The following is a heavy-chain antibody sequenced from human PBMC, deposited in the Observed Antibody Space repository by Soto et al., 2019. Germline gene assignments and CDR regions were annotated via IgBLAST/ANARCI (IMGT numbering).Heavy chain of an antibody. CDR3: ARPYCSSTSCYRGLYYFDY. CDR1: GYTFTSYG. D-gene: IGHD2-2*01. Sequence: GASVKVSCKASGYTFTSYGISWVRQAPGQGLEWMGWISAYNGNTNYAQKLQGRVTMTTDTSTSTAYMELRSLRSDDTAVYYCARPYCSSTSCYRGLYYFDYWGQGTLVTVSS. V-gene: IGHV1-18*01. J-gene: IGHJ4*02. CDR2: ISAYNGNT.